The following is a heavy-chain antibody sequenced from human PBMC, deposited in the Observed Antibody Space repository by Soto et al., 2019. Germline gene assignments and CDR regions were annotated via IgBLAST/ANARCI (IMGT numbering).Heavy chain of an antibody. J-gene: IGHJ2*01. CDR2: IIPIFGTA. Sequence: SVKVSCKASGGTFSSYAISWVQQATGQGLEWMGGIIPIFGTANYAQKFQGRVTITADESTSTAYMELSSLRSEDTAVYYCARAAMDGYKEYWYFDLLGRGTLVTVSS. CDR1: GGTFSSYA. D-gene: IGHD5-12*01. V-gene: IGHV1-69*13. CDR3: ARAAMDGYKEYWYFDL.